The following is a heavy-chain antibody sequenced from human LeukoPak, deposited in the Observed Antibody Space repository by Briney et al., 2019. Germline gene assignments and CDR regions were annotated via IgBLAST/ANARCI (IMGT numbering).Heavy chain of an antibody. CDR2: IKQDGSEK. CDR1: GFTFSTYW. V-gene: IGHV3-7*01. D-gene: IGHD3-3*01. J-gene: IGHJ4*02. CDR3: ARDPPRHYDFWGGYAFFDY. Sequence: GSLRLSCAASGFTFSTYWMSWVRQAPGKGLEWVANIKQDGSEKYYVDSAKGRFTISRDNAQNSLYLQMNSLRAEDTAVYYCARDPPRHYDFWGGYAFFDYWGQGTLVTVSS.